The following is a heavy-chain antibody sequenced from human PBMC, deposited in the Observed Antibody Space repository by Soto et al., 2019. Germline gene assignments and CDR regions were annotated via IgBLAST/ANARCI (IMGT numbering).Heavy chain of an antibody. D-gene: IGHD1-1*01. J-gene: IGHJ5*02. Sequence: QVQLVQSGSEVRKPGSSVTVSCEASGGTFSSYAINWVRQAPGQGLEWMGGIIPIFGSTNYAQKVQGRVTITADKSTTTVSMELTILRTDDTALSFCATTPLLRMEYFYFDPWGQGTLLTVYS. V-gene: IGHV1-69*06. CDR2: IIPIFGST. CDR3: ATTPLLRMEYFYFDP. CDR1: GGTFSSYA.